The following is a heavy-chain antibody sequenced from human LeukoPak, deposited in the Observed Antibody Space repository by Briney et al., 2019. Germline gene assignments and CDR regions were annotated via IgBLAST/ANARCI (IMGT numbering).Heavy chain of an antibody. J-gene: IGHJ5*02. D-gene: IGHD1-26*01. CDR1: GYTFTGYY. CDR3: AKDPVYSGSYFSWFDP. V-gene: IGHV1-2*02. CDR2: INPNSGGT. Sequence: ASVKVSCKASGYTFTGYYMHWVRQAPGQGLEWMGWINPNSGGTNYAQKFQGRVTMTRDTSISTAYMELSRLRSDDTAVYYCAKDPVYSGSYFSWFDPWGQGTLVTVSS.